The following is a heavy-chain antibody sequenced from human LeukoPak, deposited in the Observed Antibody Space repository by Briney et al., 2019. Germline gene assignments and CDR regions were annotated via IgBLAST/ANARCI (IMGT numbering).Heavy chain of an antibody. CDR3: ARDAEGYSSSSGQGDY. J-gene: IGHJ4*02. D-gene: IGHD6-6*01. V-gene: IGHV4-4*07. Sequence: SETPSLTCTVSGASISSYYWNWIRQPAGKGLEWIGRIYTSGSTDYNPSLKSRVTMSVDSSKNQFSLKLSSVTAADTAVYYCARDAEGYSSSSGQGDYWGQGTLVTVSS. CDR1: GASISSYY. CDR2: IYTSGST.